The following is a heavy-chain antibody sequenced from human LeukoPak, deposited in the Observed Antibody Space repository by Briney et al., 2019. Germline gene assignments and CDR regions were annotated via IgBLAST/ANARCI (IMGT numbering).Heavy chain of an antibody. V-gene: IGHV1-2*02. D-gene: IGHD2-2*01. J-gene: IGHJ6*02. Sequence: GASVKVSCKASGYTFTGYYMHWVRQAPGQGLEWMGWISPNSGGTNYAQKFQGRVTMTRDTSISTAYMELSRLRSDDTAVYYCARESVVVPAAMVYYYYGMDVWGQGTTVTVSS. CDR2: ISPNSGGT. CDR1: GYTFTGYY. CDR3: ARESVVVPAAMVYYYYGMDV.